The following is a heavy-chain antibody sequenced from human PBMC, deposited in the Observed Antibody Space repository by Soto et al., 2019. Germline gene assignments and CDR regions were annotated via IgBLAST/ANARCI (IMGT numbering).Heavy chain of an antibody. CDR2: IYYSGST. Sequence: QVQLQESGPGLVKPSQTLSLTCTVSGGSISSGGYYWSWIRQHPGKGLEWIGYIYYSGSTYYNPSRKGRVTLSVDTSKNQFSLKLSSVTAADTAVYYCAASCVGCGGFNYYGMDVWGQGTTVTVSS. CDR1: GGSISSGGYY. CDR3: AASCVGCGGFNYYGMDV. V-gene: IGHV4-31*03. J-gene: IGHJ6*02. D-gene: IGHD2-21*01.